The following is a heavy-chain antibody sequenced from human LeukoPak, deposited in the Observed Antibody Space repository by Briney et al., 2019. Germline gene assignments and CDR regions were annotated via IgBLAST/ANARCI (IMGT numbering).Heavy chain of an antibody. D-gene: IGHD3-10*01. J-gene: IGHJ4*02. Sequence: SESLSLTCAVYGGPFSGYFYSWIRQPPGKGLEWIGEINDSGIPNYNPSLKSRVTISVDTSENQLSLKLSSVTAADTAVYYCARGRYIDSGRHIDSGSYNVFDHWGQGTLVTVSS. CDR1: GGPFSGYF. CDR3: ARGRYIDSGRHIDSGSYNVFDH. CDR2: INDSGIP. V-gene: IGHV4-34*01.